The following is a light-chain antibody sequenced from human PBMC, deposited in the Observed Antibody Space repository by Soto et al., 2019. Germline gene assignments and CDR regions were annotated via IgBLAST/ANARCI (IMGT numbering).Light chain of an antibody. Sequence: EIVLTQSPVTLSLSPGERATLSCRASQSVDNYLAWYQQKPGHPPRLLIYEASNRATGIPARFSGSGSGTDFTLTISSLEPEDFALYYCQHRSNFGPGTKLDIK. CDR2: EAS. CDR3: QHRSN. CDR1: QSVDNY. V-gene: IGKV3-11*01. J-gene: IGKJ3*01.